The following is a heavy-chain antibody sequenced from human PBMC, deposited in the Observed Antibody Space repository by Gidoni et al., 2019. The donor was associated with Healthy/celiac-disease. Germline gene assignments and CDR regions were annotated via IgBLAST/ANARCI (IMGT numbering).Heavy chain of an antibody. V-gene: IGHV4-39*07. CDR3: ARVSIVSRVGATDY. D-gene: IGHD1-26*01. CDR1: GGSISSSSYY. Sequence: QLQLQESGPGLVKPSETLSLTCTVSGGSISSSSYYWGWIRQPPGKGLEWIGSIYYSGSTYYNPSPKSRVTISVDTSKNQFSLKLSSVTAADTAVYYCARVSIVSRVGATDYWGQGTLVTVSS. J-gene: IGHJ4*02. CDR2: IYYSGST.